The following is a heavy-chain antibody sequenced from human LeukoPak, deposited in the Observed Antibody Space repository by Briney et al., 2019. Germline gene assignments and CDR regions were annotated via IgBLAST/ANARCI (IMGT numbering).Heavy chain of an antibody. CDR1: GGSISSYY. V-gene: IGHV4-59*01. CDR2: IYYSGST. Sequence: SETLSLTCTVSGGSISSYYWSWIRQPPGKGLEWIGYIYYSGSTNYNPSLKSRVTISVDTSKNQFSLKLSSVTAADTAVYYCASPQMYGSGSYYNYWGQGTLVTVSS. CDR3: ASPQMYGSGSYYNY. D-gene: IGHD3-10*01. J-gene: IGHJ4*02.